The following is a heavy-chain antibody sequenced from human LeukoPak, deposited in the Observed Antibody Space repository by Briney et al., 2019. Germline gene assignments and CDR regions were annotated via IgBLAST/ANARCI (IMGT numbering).Heavy chain of an antibody. Sequence: PGRSLRLSCAASGFTFDDYAMHWVRQAPGKGLEWVSGISWNSGSIGYADSVKGRFTISRDNAKNSLYLQMNSLRAEDMALYYYAKGRGLVLDWYFDLWGRGTLVTVSS. CDR1: GFTFDDYA. CDR2: ISWNSGSI. CDR3: AKGRGLVLDWYFDL. D-gene: IGHD6-19*01. J-gene: IGHJ2*01. V-gene: IGHV3-9*03.